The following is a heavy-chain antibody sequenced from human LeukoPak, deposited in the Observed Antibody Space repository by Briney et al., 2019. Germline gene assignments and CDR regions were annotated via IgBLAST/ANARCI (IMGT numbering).Heavy chain of an antibody. CDR1: GYTLTELS. V-gene: IGHV1-24*01. J-gene: IGHJ5*02. CDR3: ATFALGAYFDWP. CDR2: FDPEYGET. D-gene: IGHD3-9*01. Sequence: ASVKVSCKVSGYTLTELSMHWVRQAPGKGLEWMGGFDPEYGETIYAQKFQGRVTMTEDTSTDTAYMELSSLRPEDTAVYYCATFALGAYFDWPWGQGTLVTVSS.